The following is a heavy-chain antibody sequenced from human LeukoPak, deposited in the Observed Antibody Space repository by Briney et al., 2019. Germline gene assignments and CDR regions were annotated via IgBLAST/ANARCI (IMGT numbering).Heavy chain of an antibody. CDR2: MNPNSGNT. V-gene: IGHV1-8*01. CDR1: GYTFTNYD. J-gene: IGHJ4*02. CDR3: ARGKQWLNV. D-gene: IGHD6-19*01. Sequence: VASVKVSCKASGYTFTNYDINWVRQATGQGLEWMGWMNPNSGNTGYMQRFQGRVTMTRNTSISTAYMELSSLRSEDTAVYYCARGKQWLNVWGQGTLVTVSS.